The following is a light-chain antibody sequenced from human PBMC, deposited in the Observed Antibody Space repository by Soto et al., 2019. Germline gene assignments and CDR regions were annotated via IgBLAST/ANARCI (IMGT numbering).Light chain of an antibody. Sequence: ISLPPATLAPLSRRASQSVTNNYLAWFQQKPGQAPRLLMYGASSRATGIPDRFSGSGSGTDFTLTITRLETEDFAVYSCQQYDSSRTFGQGSKVDIK. CDR3: QQYDSSRT. CDR2: GAS. CDR1: QSVTNNY. V-gene: IGKV3-20*01. J-gene: IGKJ1*01.